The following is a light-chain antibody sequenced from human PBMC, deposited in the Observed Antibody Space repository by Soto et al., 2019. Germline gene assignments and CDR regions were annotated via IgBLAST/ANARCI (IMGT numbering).Light chain of an antibody. J-gene: IGLJ1*01. CDR3: SSYTTNTTPYV. CDR2: DVT. V-gene: IGLV2-14*01. Sequence: QSALTQPASMSGSPGQSITISCTGTNSDGGGYNSVSWYQQHPGKAPKLMIYDVTNRPSGVSSRFSGSKSGNTASLTISGLQAEDEADYYCSSYTTNTTPYVFGTGTKLTVL. CDR1: NSDGGGYNS.